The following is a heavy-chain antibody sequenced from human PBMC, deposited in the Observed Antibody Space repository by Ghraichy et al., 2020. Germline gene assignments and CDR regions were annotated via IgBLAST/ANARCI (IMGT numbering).Heavy chain of an antibody. J-gene: IGHJ6*03. CDR2: INHSGRT. CDR1: GASLSDYS. V-gene: IGHV4-34*01. Sequence: SETLSLTCGVYGASLSDYSWRWIRQPPGKGLESIGEINHSGRTNYNPSLKSRATISVDTSKNHFSLKLTSVTAADTAVYYCARSLDQYYYMDVWGKGPTVPVSS. CDR3: ARSLDQYYYMDV. D-gene: IGHD3/OR15-3a*01.